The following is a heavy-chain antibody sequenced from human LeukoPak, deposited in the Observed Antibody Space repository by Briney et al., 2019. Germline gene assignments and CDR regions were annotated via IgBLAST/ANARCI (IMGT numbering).Heavy chain of an antibody. Sequence: SVKVSCKASGGTFISYAISWVRQAPGQGGEWRGGIIPIFGTANYAQKFQGRVTITADESTSTAYMELSSLRSEDTAVYYCARGFGRYGSGSYYNVYYGMDVWGKGTTVTVSS. CDR2: IIPIFGTA. CDR3: ARGFGRYGSGSYYNVYYGMDV. CDR1: GGTFISYA. V-gene: IGHV1-69*01. J-gene: IGHJ6*04. D-gene: IGHD3-10*01.